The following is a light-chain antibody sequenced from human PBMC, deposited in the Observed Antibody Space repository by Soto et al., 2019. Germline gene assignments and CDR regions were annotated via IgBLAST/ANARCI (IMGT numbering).Light chain of an antibody. CDR2: DVN. Sequence: SALTQPVSVSGSPGQSITISCTGTISDVGGYNFVSWYQQHPGNAPKLIIYDVNDRPSGVSSRFSGSKSGNTASLTISGLQAEDEADYHCSSYTSTSNVVFGGGTKLTVL. J-gene: IGLJ2*01. V-gene: IGLV2-14*03. CDR1: ISDVGGYNF. CDR3: SSYTSTSNVV.